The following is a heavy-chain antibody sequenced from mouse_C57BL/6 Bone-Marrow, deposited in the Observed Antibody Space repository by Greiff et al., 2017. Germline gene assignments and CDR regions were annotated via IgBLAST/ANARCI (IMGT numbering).Heavy chain of an antibody. J-gene: IGHJ1*03. V-gene: IGHV1-19*01. CDR3: ARRGYRYFDV. Sequence: VQLQQSGPVLVKPGASVKMSCKASGYTFTDYYMNWVKQSHGKSLEWIGVIKPYNGGTSYNQKFKGKATLTVDKSSSTAYMELNSLTSEDSAVYYCARRGYRYFDVWGTGTTVTVSS. CDR1: GYTFTDYY. CDR2: IKPYNGGT.